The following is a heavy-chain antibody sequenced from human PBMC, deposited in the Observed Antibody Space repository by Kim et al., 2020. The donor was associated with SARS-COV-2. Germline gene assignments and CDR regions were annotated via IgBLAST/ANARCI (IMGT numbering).Heavy chain of an antibody. CDR3: AKQRSKYSSSWNYFDY. V-gene: IGHV3-43*02. CDR1: GFTFDDYA. CDR2: ISGDGGST. D-gene: IGHD6-13*01. Sequence: GGSLRLSCAASGFTFDDYAMHWVRQAPGKGLEWVSLISGDGGSTYYADSVKGRFTISRDNSKNSLYLQMNSLRTEDTALYYCAKQRSKYSSSWNYFDYWGQGTLVTVSS. J-gene: IGHJ4*02.